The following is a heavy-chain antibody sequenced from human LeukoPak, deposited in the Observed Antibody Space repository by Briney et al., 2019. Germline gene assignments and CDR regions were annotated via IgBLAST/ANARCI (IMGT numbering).Heavy chain of an antibody. J-gene: IGHJ3*02. CDR1: GGSFSGYY. D-gene: IGHD4-17*01. V-gene: IGHV4-34*01. Sequence: SETLSLTCAVYGGSFSGYYWSWIRQPPGKGLEWIGEINHSGSTNYNPSLKSRVTISVDTSKNQFSLKLSSVTAADTAVYYCARRTTDDDAFDIWGQGTMVTVSS. CDR3: ARRTTDDDAFDI. CDR2: INHSGST.